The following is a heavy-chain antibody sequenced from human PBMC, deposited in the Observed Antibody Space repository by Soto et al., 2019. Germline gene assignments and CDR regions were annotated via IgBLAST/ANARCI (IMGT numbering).Heavy chain of an antibody. Sequence: VASVKVSCKASGYTFTSYGISWVRQAPGQGLEWIGWISAYNGNTNYAQKLQGRVTMTTDTSTSTAYMELRSLRSDDTAVYYCARPSLRIAVAGTMAFDIWGQGTMVTVSS. J-gene: IGHJ3*02. CDR2: ISAYNGNT. CDR3: ARPSLRIAVAGTMAFDI. CDR1: GYTFTSYG. V-gene: IGHV1-18*04. D-gene: IGHD6-19*01.